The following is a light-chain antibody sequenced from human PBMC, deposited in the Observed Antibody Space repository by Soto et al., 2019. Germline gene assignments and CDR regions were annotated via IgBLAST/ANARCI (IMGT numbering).Light chain of an antibody. Sequence: NFMLTQPHSVSESPGKTVTISCTRSSGSIASNYVQWYQQRPGSAPTTVIYEDNQRPSGVPDRFSGSIDSSSNSASLTISGLKTEDEADYYCRSYDSSIWVFGGGTKLTVL. CDR3: RSYDSSIWV. J-gene: IGLJ3*02. CDR1: SGSIASNY. CDR2: EDN. V-gene: IGLV6-57*03.